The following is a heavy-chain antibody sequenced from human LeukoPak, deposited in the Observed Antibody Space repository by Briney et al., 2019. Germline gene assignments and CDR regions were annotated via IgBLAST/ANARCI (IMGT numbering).Heavy chain of an antibody. CDR2: IYSGGST. V-gene: IGHV3-66*01. J-gene: IGHJ4*02. Sequence: GGSLVLSCAASGFPFISNYMSWVRRAPGKGLEWVSVIYSGGSTYYADSVKGRFTISRDNSKNTLYLQMNSLRAEDTAVYYCASGSYSLWGQGTLVTVSS. CDR1: GFPFISNY. D-gene: IGHD1-26*01. CDR3: ASGSYSL.